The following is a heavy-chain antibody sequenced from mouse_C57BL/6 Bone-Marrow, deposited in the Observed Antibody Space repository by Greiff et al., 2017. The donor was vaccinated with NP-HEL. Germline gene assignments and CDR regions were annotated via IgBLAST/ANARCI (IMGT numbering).Heavy chain of an antibody. CDR3: AREVYYGYDGGAMDY. CDR2: IFPGSGST. J-gene: IGHJ4*01. CDR1: GYTFTDYY. V-gene: IGHV1-75*01. Sequence: VQLHQSGPELVKPGASVKISCKASGYTFTDYYINWVKQRPGQGLEWIGWIFPGSGSTYYNEKFKGKATLTVDKSSSTAYMLLSSLTSEDSAVYFCAREVYYGYDGGAMDYWGQGTSVTVSS. D-gene: IGHD2-2*01.